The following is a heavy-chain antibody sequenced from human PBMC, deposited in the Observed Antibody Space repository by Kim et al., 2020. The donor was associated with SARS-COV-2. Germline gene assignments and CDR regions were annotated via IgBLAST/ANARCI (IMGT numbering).Heavy chain of an antibody. CDR3: AREVDY. CDR2: RSGSSI. Sequence: RSGSSINYPESVKGRFTIPRDNAKNSLYLQMNSLRAEDTAVYYCAREVDYWGQGTLVTVSS. V-gene: IGHV3-21*01. J-gene: IGHJ4*02.